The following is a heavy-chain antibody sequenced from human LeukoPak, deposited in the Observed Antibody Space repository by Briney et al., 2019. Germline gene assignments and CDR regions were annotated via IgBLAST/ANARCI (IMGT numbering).Heavy chain of an antibody. CDR2: IYYSGSS. J-gene: IGHJ2*01. Sequence: PSQTLSLTCTVSGGSIRSGDYYWSWIRQPPGKGLEWIGYIYYSGSSYYNSSLKSRVTISVDTSKSQFSLRLSSVTAADTAVYYCARREDFWYFDLWGRGTLVTVSS. CDR1: GGSIRSGDYY. CDR3: ARREDFWYFDL. V-gene: IGHV4-30-4*01.